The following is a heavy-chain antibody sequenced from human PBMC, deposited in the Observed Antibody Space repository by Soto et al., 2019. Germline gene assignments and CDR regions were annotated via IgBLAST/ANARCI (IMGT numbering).Heavy chain of an antibody. V-gene: IGHV4-31*03. D-gene: IGHD3-10*01. CDR2: IYYSGST. CDR1: GGPTSSGGYY. CDR3: ARGDYGSGSTLFDY. Sequence: PSETLSLTCTVSGGPTSSGGYYWSWIRHHPGKGREWIGYIYYSGSTYYNPSLKSRVTISVDTSKNQFSLKLSSVTAADTAVYYCARGDYGSGSTLFDYWGQGTLVTVS. J-gene: IGHJ4*02.